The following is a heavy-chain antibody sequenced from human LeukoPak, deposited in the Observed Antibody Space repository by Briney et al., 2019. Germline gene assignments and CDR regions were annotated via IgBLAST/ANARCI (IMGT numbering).Heavy chain of an antibody. CDR2: IYYSGST. V-gene: IGHV4-31*03. CDR1: GGSISSGGYY. J-gene: IGHJ3*02. D-gene: IGHD1-26*01. CDR3: ARRCSYYRKTRTDAFDI. Sequence: PSQTLSLTCTVSGGSISSGGYYWSWIRQHPGKGLEWIGYIYYSGSTNYNPSLKSRVTISVDTSKNQFSLKLSSVTAADTAVYYCARRCSYYRKTRTDAFDIWGQGTMVTVSS.